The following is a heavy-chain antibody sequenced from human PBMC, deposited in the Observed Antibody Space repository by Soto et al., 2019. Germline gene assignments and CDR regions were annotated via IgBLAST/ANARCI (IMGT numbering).Heavy chain of an antibody. CDR2: INPSGGST. D-gene: IGHD2-2*01. J-gene: IGHJ3*02. Sequence: GASVKVSCKASGYTFTSYGISWVRQAPGQGLEWMGWINPSGGSTSYAQKFQGRVTMTRNTSISTAYMELSSLRSEDTAVYYCARGLYAFDIWGHGTMVT. CDR3: ARGLYAFDI. V-gene: IGHV1-8*02. CDR1: GYTFTSYG.